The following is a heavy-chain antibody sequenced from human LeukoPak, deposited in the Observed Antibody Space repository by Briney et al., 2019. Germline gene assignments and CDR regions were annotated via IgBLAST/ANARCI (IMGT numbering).Heavy chain of an antibody. J-gene: IGHJ4*02. CDR2: ISSSSSYI. Sequence: GGSLRLXCAASGFTFSSYSMNWVRQAPGKGLEWVSSISSSSSYIYYADSVKGRFTISRDNAKNSLYLQMNSLRAEDTAVYYCAREKTYYYDSSGPDYWGQGTLVTVSS. CDR3: AREKTYYYDSSGPDY. CDR1: GFTFSSYS. D-gene: IGHD3-22*01. V-gene: IGHV3-21*01.